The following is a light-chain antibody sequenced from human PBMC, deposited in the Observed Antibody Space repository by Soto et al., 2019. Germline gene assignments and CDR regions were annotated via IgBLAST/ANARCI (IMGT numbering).Light chain of an antibody. CDR3: QQYNSNPYT. J-gene: IGKJ2*01. V-gene: IGKV1-5*01. CDR1: QSISGW. Sequence: DIQMTQSPSTLSASVGDRVTITCRASQSISGWLAWYQQKPGNAPKLLIYDASSLQTGVPSRFSGSGSGTEFTLTISSLQPDDFATFYCQQYNSNPYTFGQGTKLEIK. CDR2: DAS.